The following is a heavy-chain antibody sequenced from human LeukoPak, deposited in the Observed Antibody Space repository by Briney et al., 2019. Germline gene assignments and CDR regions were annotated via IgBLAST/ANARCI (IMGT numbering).Heavy chain of an antibody. CDR1: GGTFSSYA. J-gene: IGHJ4*02. CDR3: ARGGVYSYGLGRPHHDY. CDR2: IIPIFGTA. D-gene: IGHD5-18*01. Sequence: ASVNVSCKASGGTFSSYAISWVRQAPGQGLEWMGGIIPIFGTANYAQKFQGRVTITADESTSTAYMELSSLRSEDTAVYYCARGGVYSYGLGRPHHDYWGQGTLVTVSS. V-gene: IGHV1-69*13.